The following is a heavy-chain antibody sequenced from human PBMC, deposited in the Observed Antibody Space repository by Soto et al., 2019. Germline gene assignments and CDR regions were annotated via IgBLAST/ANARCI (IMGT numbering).Heavy chain of an antibody. CDR3: ARGGRYYKDVIRGVLDF. V-gene: IGHV1-18*01. Sequence: APVKVSCKASGYTFTSYGIGWLRHAPGQGLEWMGWISAYNGNTNYAQKLQGRVTMTTDTSTSTAYMELRSLRSDDTAVYYCARGGRYYKDVIRGVLDFWGKGTMVTVSS. J-gene: IGHJ3*01. CDR2: ISAYNGNT. CDR1: GYTFTSYG. D-gene: IGHD1-26*01.